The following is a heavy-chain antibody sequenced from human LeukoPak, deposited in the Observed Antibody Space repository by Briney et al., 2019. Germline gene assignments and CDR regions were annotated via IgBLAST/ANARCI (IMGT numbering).Heavy chain of an antibody. D-gene: IGHD5-18*01. CDR3: AITSSRPHGYIYGSFDY. J-gene: IGHJ4*02. V-gene: IGHV1-69*02. CDR2: IIPILGIT. Sequence: SVKVSCKASGGTFSGYTITWVRQAPGQGLEWMGRIIPILGITNYAQKFQGRVTITADKSTTTAYMELSSLRSEDTAVYYCAITSSRPHGYIYGSFDYWGQGTLVTVSS. CDR1: GGTFSGYT.